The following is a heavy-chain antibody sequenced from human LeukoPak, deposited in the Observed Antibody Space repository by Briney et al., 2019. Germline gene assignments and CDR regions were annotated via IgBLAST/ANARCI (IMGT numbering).Heavy chain of an antibody. J-gene: IGHJ4*02. CDR1: GYTFTSYD. V-gene: IGHV1-2*02. Sequence: ASVKVSCKASGYTFTSYDINWVRQATGQGLEWMGWINPNSGGTNSAQKFQGRVTMTRDTSISTAYMELSRLRSDDTAVYYCARGSYYYDSSGYYRPLDPQPPFDDWGQGTLVTVSS. CDR2: INPNSGGT. D-gene: IGHD3-22*01. CDR3: ARGSYYYDSSGYYRPLDPQPPFDD.